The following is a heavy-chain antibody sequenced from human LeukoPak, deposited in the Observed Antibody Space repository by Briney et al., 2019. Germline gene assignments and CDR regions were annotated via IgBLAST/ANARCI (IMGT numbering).Heavy chain of an antibody. D-gene: IGHD5-18*01. V-gene: IGHV3-23*01. Sequence: GGSLRLSCEASGFTFGSHATYWVRQAPGKGLEWVAGIFGSGGSPHYADPVKGRFTISRDNSRNTVYLQINSLRAEDTAVYYCGNTTVGYSSGQKPAWPVDYWGQGTLVTVSS. CDR1: GFTFGSHA. CDR3: GNTTVGYSSGQKPAWPVDY. CDR2: IFGSGGSP. J-gene: IGHJ4*02.